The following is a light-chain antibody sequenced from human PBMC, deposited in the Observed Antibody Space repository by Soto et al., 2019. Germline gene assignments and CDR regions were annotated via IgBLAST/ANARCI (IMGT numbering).Light chain of an antibody. Sequence: DIQMTQSPSFVSASVGDRVTITCRASQGISGWLAWYQHKPGRAPKLLIHAASSLESGVPSRFSGSGSGTVFTLTISSLQHEDFATYYWQQTNRSPLTFGGGTKVEIK. CDR3: QQTNRSPLT. V-gene: IGKV1-12*01. CDR1: QGISGW. J-gene: IGKJ4*01. CDR2: AAS.